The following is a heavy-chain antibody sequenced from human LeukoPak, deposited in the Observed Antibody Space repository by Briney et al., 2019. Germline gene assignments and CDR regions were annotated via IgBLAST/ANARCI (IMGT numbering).Heavy chain of an antibody. CDR1: GGSVSSSSHY. CDR3: VREHSSSADY. Sequence: SETLSLTCTVSGGSVSSSSHYWAWIRQPPGKGLEWIGSINYSGSTYYNPSLKSRITISVDTSKNQFSLKLSSVTAADTAVYYCVREHSSSADYWGQGTLVTVPS. CDR2: INYSGST. J-gene: IGHJ4*02. V-gene: IGHV4-39*07. D-gene: IGHD6-6*01.